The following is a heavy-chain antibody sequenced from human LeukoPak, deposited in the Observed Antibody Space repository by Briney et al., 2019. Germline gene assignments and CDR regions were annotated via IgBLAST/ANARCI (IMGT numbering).Heavy chain of an antibody. J-gene: IGHJ4*02. D-gene: IGHD3-3*01. CDR2: ISSSSSSK. CDR3: AREYLGADY. Sequence: GGSLRLSCAASGFTFSSYSMNWVRQAPGKGLEWVSCISSSSSSKYYADSVKGRFTISRDNAKNSLYLEMNSLRAEDTAVYYCAREYLGADYWGQGTLVTVSS. V-gene: IGHV3-21*01. CDR1: GFTFSSYS.